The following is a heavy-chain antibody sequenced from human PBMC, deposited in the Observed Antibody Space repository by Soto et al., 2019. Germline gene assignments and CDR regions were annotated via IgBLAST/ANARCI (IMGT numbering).Heavy chain of an antibody. Sequence: EGSLRLSCAASRFTFSSYAMSWVRQAPGKGLEWVSAISGSGGSTYYADSVKGRFTISSHNSNNTLYLQMNSLRAEDTAVYYCAKDVSRVMNFGVVIIVAGCLGYWGQGTLVTVSS. D-gene: IGHD3-3*01. V-gene: IGHV3-23*01. CDR2: ISGSGGST. J-gene: IGHJ4*02. CDR1: RFTFSSYA. CDR3: AKDVSRVMNFGVVIIVAGCLGY.